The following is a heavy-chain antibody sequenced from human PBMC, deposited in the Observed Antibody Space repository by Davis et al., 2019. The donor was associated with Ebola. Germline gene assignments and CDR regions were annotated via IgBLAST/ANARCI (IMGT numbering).Heavy chain of an antibody. V-gene: IGHV3-7*03. Sequence: GASLKISCAASGFTFSSYWMSWVRQAPGKGLEWVANIKQDGSEKYYVDSVKGRFTISRDNAKNSLYLQMNSPRAEDTAVYYCARARHSSTWFLGDFDYWGQGTLVTVSS. CDR1: GFTFSSYW. CDR3: ARARHSSTWFLGDFDY. CDR2: IKQDGSEK. D-gene: IGHD6-13*01. J-gene: IGHJ4*02.